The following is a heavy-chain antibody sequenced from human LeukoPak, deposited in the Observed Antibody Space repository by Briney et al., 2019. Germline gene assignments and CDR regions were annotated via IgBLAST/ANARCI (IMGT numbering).Heavy chain of an antibody. J-gene: IGHJ6*03. D-gene: IGHD6-6*01. V-gene: IGHV1-69*13. CDR1: GGTFSSYA. CDR3: ARDREIAASHYMDV. Sequence: ASVKVSCKASGGTFSSYAISWVRQAPGQGLEWMGGIILIFGTANYAQKFQGRVTITADESTSTAYMELSSLRSEDTAVYYCARDREIAASHYMDVWGKGTTVTVSS. CDR2: IILIFGTA.